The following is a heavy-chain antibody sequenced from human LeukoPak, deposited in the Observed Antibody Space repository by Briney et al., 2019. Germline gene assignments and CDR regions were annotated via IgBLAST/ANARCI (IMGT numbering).Heavy chain of an antibody. V-gene: IGHV3-48*02. J-gene: IGHJ4*02. D-gene: IGHD3-22*01. Sequence: PGGSLRLSCAASGFTFSSYSMNWVRQAPGKGLEWVSYISSSSSTIYYADSVKGRFTISRDNAKNSLSLQMDSLRDDDTAVYFCARENSFDGSGPDYWGQGTLVTVS. CDR2: ISSSSSTI. CDR1: GFTFSSYS. CDR3: ARENSFDGSGPDY.